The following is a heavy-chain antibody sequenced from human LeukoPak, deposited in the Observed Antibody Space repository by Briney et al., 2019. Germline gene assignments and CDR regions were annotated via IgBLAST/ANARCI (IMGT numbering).Heavy chain of an antibody. CDR1: GFTFSSYW. J-gene: IGHJ4*02. D-gene: IGHD3-9*01. Sequence: GGSLRLSCAASGFTFSSYWMHWVRQASGKGLVWVSRINSDGSSTSYADSVKGRFTISRDNAKNTLYLQMNSLRAEDTAVYYCAREDILTGYYFDYWGQGTLVTVSS. V-gene: IGHV3-74*01. CDR3: AREDILTGYYFDY. CDR2: INSDGSST.